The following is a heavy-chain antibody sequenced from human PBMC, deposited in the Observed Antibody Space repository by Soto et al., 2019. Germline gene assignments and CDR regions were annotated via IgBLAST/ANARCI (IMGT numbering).Heavy chain of an antibody. CDR1: GGSFSGYY. CDR3: ARGQQLVRRSAFDI. D-gene: IGHD6-13*01. J-gene: IGHJ3*02. Sequence: SETLSLTCAVYGGSFSGYYWSWIRQPPGKGLEWIGEINHSGSTNYNPSLKSRVTISVDTSKNQFSLKLSSVTAADTAVYYCARGQQLVRRSAFDIWGQGTMVTVSS. V-gene: IGHV4-34*01. CDR2: INHSGST.